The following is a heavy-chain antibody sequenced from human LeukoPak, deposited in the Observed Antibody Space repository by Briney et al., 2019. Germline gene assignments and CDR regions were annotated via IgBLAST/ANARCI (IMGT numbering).Heavy chain of an antibody. Sequence: SQTLSLTCTVPGGSISSDNYYWSWIRQPAGEGLEWIGRMYASGGTNYNPSLKSRITISVDTSKSQFSLKLSSVTAADTAMYYCARDFDSPLAFDIWGQGTMVTVSS. CDR2: MYASGGT. V-gene: IGHV4-61*02. CDR3: ARDFDSPLAFDI. D-gene: IGHD3-9*01. J-gene: IGHJ3*02. CDR1: GGSISSDNYY.